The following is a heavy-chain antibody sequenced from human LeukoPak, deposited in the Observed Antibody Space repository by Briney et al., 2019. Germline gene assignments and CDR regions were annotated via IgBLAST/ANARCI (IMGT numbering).Heavy chain of an antibody. Sequence: SETLSLTCAVYGGSFSGYYWSWIRQPPGKGLGWIGEINHSGSTNYNPSLKSRVTISVDTSKNQFSLKLSSVTAADTAVYYCARAPSSSWYGSPYYFDYWGQGTLVTVSS. V-gene: IGHV4-34*01. CDR2: INHSGST. J-gene: IGHJ4*02. CDR3: ARAPSSSWYGSPYYFDY. D-gene: IGHD6-13*01. CDR1: GGSFSGYY.